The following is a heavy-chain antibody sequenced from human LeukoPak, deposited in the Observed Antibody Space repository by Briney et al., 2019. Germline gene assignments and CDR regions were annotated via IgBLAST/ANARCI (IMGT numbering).Heavy chain of an antibody. J-gene: IGHJ4*02. CDR3: AKISGSGSYHAYFDY. CDR1: GFTFSSYA. V-gene: IGHV3-23*01. D-gene: IGHD3-10*01. Sequence: PGGSLRLSCAASGFTFSSYAMSWVRQAPGKGLEWVSAISGSGGSTYYADSVKGRFTISRDNSKSTLYLQTNSLRAEDTAVYHCAKISGSGSYHAYFDYWGQGTLVTVSS. CDR2: ISGSGGST.